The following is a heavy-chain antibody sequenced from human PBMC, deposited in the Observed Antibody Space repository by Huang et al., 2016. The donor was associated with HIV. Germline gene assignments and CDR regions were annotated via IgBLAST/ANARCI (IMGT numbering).Heavy chain of an antibody. CDR1: GDILTQLS. D-gene: IGHD3-3*01. CDR3: ATRTPGFLERLLFY. CDR2: FDPEDGKT. V-gene: IGHV1-24*01. J-gene: IGHJ4*01. Sequence: QVQLVQSGAEVRKPGASVTVSCKASGDILTQLSIHWVRQAPGKGLEWMGGFDPEDGKTNYAQKFQGRVTMTEDTARGTAYMELSGLKSEDTAMYHCATRTPGFLERLLFYWGQGTLVTVSS.